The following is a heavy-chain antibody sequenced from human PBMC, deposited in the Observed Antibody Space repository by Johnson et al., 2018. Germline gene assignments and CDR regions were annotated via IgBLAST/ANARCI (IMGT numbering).Heavy chain of an antibody. V-gene: IGHV3-33*06. CDR2: IWYDGTND. J-gene: IGHJ1*01. CDR1: GFAFSSSG. CDR3: AKDPSRWYRNEYFHY. Sequence: QVQLLESGGGVVQPGRSLRLSCATSGFAFSSSGMFWVRQAPGKRLEWVATIWYDGTNDNYADSVKGRFTISRDNSKNRLYLQMNALRAEDTAVYYCAKDPSRWYRNEYFHYWGQGTRVTVSS. D-gene: IGHD2-15*01.